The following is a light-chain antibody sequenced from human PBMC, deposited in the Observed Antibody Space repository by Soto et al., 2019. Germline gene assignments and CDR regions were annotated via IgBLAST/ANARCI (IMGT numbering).Light chain of an antibody. CDR2: GAS. CDR3: QQYNNWQLT. Sequence: EIVMTHSPATLSVSPGERATLSCRASQSVRSNLAWYQQKPGQAPRLLIYGASTRATGIPARFSGSGSGTELALAISSLQSEDFAVYYCQQYNNWQLTVGGGTKVDIK. CDR1: QSVRSN. J-gene: IGKJ4*01. V-gene: IGKV3-15*01.